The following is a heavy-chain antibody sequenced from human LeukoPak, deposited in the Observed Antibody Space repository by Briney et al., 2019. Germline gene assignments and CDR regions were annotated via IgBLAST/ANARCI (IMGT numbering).Heavy chain of an antibody. V-gene: IGHV6-1*01. CDR1: GDSLSSNSAA. Sequence: SQTLSLTCAISGDSLSSNSAAWNWIRQSPSRGLEWLGRTYYRSKWYNDYAVSVKSRITINPDTSKNQFSLQLNSVTPEDTAVYCCAREAGYPLDRWFDPWGQGTLVTVSS. J-gene: IGHJ5*02. CDR2: TYYRSKWYN. CDR3: AREAGYPLDRWFDP. D-gene: IGHD5-12*01.